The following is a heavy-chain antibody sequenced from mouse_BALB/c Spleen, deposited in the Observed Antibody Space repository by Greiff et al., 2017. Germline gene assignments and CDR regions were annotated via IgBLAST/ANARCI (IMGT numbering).Heavy chain of an antibody. CDR2: ISIYYDNT. J-gene: IGHJ1*01. D-gene: IGHD2-4*01. CDR1: GYTFTDYA. V-gene: IGHV1-67*01. Sequence: QVQLKESGPELVRPGESVKISCKGSGYTFTDYAMHWVKQSHAKSLEWIGVISIYYDNTNYNQKFKGKATMTVDKSSSTAYMELARLTSEDSAIYYCARVGDYDLPWYFDVWGAGTTVTVSS. CDR3: ARVGDYDLPWYFDV.